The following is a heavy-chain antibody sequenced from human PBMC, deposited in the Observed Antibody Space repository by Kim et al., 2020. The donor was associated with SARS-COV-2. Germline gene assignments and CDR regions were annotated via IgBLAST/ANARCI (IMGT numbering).Heavy chain of an antibody. V-gene: IGHV4-34*01. Sequence: SETLSLTCAVYGGSFSGYYWSWIRQPPGKGLEWIGEIYHSGSTNYNPSLKSRVTISVDTSKNQFSLKLSSVTAADTAVYYCARGRDININYNCIYYYFD. D-gene: IGHD1-20*01. CDR1: GGSFSGYY. CDR2: IYHSGST. J-gene: IGHJ6*01. CDR3: ARGRDININYNCIYYYFD.